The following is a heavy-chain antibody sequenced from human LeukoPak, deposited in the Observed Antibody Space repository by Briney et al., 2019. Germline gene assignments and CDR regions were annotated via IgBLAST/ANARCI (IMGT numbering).Heavy chain of an antibody. CDR3: AKGSTHSSGWADY. D-gene: IGHD6-19*01. V-gene: IGHV3-9*01. CDR2: ISWNSGSI. J-gene: IGHJ4*02. CDR1: GFTFDDYA. Sequence: GGSLRLSCAASGFTFDDYAMHWVRQAPGKGLEWVSGISWNSGSIGYADSVKGRFTISRDNAKNSLYLQMNSLRAEDTALYYCAKGSTHSSGWADYWGQGTLVTVSS.